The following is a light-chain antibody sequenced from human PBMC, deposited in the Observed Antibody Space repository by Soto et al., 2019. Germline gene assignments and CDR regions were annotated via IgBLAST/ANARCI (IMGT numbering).Light chain of an antibody. CDR3: QHYNSYAEA. CDR1: QTISSW. Sequence: DIQMTQSPSTLSGSVGDRVTITCRASQTISSWLAWYQQKPGKAPKLLIYKASTLKSGVPSRFSGRGSGTEFTLNINSLQPDDFATYYRQHYNSYAEAFGQGTKVELK. V-gene: IGKV1-5*03. J-gene: IGKJ1*01. CDR2: KAS.